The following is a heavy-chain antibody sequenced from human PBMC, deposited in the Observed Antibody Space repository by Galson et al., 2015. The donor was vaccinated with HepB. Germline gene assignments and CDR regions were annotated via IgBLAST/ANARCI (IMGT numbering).Heavy chain of an antibody. CDR2: IIPIFGTA. D-gene: IGHD3-10*01. CDR1: GGTFSSYA. Sequence: SVKVSCKASGGTFSSYAISWVRQAPGQGLEWMGGIIPIFGTANYAQKFQGRVTITADESTSTAYMELSSLRSEDTAVYYCARDYGSGSYSPYYYYGMDVWGQGTTVTVSS. V-gene: IGHV1-69*13. J-gene: IGHJ6*02. CDR3: ARDYGSGSYSPYYYYGMDV.